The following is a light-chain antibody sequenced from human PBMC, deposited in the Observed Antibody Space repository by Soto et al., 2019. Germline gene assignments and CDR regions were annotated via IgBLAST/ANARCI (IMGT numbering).Light chain of an antibody. CDR1: QSIRTD. CDR3: QQYNNWPIT. V-gene: IGKV3D-15*01. Sequence: DIVMTKSPATLSVSPGQRATLSCRASQSIRTDLAWYQQKSGQGPRLLIYDASTRATGIPARFSGSGSGTEFTLTICSLQSEDFAVYYCQQYNNWPITFGQGTRLEIK. J-gene: IGKJ5*01. CDR2: DAS.